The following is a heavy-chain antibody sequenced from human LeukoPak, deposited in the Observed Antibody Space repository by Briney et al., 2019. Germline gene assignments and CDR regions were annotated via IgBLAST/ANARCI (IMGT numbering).Heavy chain of an antibody. J-gene: IGHJ6*02. Sequence: GGSLRLSCVVSGFTFSTSAMSWVRQAPGKGLEWVSGISESGGSTYYADSVKGRFTSSRDNSKNTLYLQMNSLRADDTAIYYCARNQQLGGHSYYYYGMDVWGQGTTVTVSS. V-gene: IGHV3-23*01. CDR1: GFTFSTSA. D-gene: IGHD3-16*01. CDR2: ISESGGST. CDR3: ARNQQLGGHSYYYYGMDV.